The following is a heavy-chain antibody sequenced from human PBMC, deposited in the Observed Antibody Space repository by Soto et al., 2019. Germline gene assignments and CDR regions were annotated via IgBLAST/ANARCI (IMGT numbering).Heavy chain of an antibody. CDR1: GGSISSGGYY. V-gene: IGHV4-31*03. Sequence: SETLSLTCTVSGGSISSGGYYWSWIRQHPGKGLEWIGYIYYSGSTYYNPSLKSRVTISVDTSKNQFSLKLSSVTAADTAVYYCAGFAIFGVVISDYWGQGTLVTVSS. CDR3: AGFAIFGVVISDY. CDR2: IYYSGST. J-gene: IGHJ4*02. D-gene: IGHD3-3*01.